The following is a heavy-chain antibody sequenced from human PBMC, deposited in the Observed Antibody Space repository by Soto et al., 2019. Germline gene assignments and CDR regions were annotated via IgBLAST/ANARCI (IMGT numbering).Heavy chain of an antibody. CDR3: ARLYSGYYDSSGYTNFDY. CDR1: GGSISSSSYY. CDR2: IYYSGST. Sequence: PSETLSLTCTVSGGSISSSSYYWGWIRQPPGKGLEWIGSIYYSGSTYYNPSLKSRVTISVDTSKNQFSLKLSSVTAADTAVYYCARLYSGYYDSSGYTNFDYWGQGTLVTVSS. V-gene: IGHV4-39*01. D-gene: IGHD3-22*01. J-gene: IGHJ4*02.